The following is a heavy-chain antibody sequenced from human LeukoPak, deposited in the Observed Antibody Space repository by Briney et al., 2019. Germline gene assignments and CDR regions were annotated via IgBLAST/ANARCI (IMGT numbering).Heavy chain of an antibody. CDR2: IRYDGSNK. CDR3: AKIPRLPKGRYFDWSLY. V-gene: IGHV3-30*02. D-gene: IGHD3-9*01. Sequence: GGSLRLSCAASGFTFSSYGMHWVRQAPGKGLEWVAFIRYDGSNKYYADSVKGRFTISRDNSKNTLYLQMNSLRAEDTAVYYCAKIPRLPKGRYFDWSLYWGQGTLVTVSS. J-gene: IGHJ4*02. CDR1: GFTFSSYG.